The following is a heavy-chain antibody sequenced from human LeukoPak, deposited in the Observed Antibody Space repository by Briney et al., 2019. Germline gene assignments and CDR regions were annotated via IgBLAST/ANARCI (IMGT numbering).Heavy chain of an antibody. D-gene: IGHD6-19*01. CDR1: GGSISSHF. V-gene: IGHV4-59*11. CDR2: IYNSGTT. Sequence: PSETLSLTCTVSGGSISSHFWSWIRQPPGKGLEWIGNIYNSGTTNYNPSLKSGVTISVDTSKNQLSLQLTSVTAADTAVYYCTKATQWPAFDYWGRGTLVTVSS. CDR3: TKATQWPAFDY. J-gene: IGHJ4*02.